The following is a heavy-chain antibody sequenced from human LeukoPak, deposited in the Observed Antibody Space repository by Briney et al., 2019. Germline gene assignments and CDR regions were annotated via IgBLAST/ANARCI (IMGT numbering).Heavy chain of an antibody. V-gene: IGHV1-18*01. D-gene: IGHD3-10*01. CDR2: ISAYNGNT. CDR1: GYTFTSYG. CDR3: ARGELLWFGELLSYAFDI. Sequence: ASVKVSCKASGYTFTSYGISWVRQAPGRGLEWMGWISAYNGNTNYAQKLQGRVTMTTDTSTSTAYMELRSLRSDDTAVYYCARGELLWFGELLSYAFDIWGQGTMVTVSS. J-gene: IGHJ3*02.